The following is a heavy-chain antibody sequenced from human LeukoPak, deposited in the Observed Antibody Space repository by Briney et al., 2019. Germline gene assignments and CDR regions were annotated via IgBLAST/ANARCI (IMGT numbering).Heavy chain of an antibody. V-gene: IGHV3-30*18. CDR3: AKGGRANVQRWLQSRIYYFDY. Sequence: GGSLRLSCAASGFTFSSYGMHWVRQAPGKGLEWVAVISYDGSNKYYADSVKGRFTISRDNSKNTLYLQMNSLRAEDTAVYYCAKGGRANVQRWLQSRIYYFDYWGQGTLVTVSS. D-gene: IGHD5-24*01. CDR2: ISYDGSNK. J-gene: IGHJ4*02. CDR1: GFTFSSYG.